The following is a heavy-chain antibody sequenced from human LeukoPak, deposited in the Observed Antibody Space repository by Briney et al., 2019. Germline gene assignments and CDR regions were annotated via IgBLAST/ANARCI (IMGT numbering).Heavy chain of an antibody. CDR3: ARRGGGYHFDY. V-gene: IGHV3-30*16. CDR2: IAYDGNEI. D-gene: IGHD3-22*01. J-gene: IGHJ4*02. Sequence: GGSLRLSCAAFGFSFSDYAMHWVRQAPGKGPEWVAVIAYDGNEIHYADSVKGRFTISRDNSKSTLNLQMNSLRVEDTAVYYSARRGGGYHFDYWGQGTLVTVSS. CDR1: GFSFSDYA.